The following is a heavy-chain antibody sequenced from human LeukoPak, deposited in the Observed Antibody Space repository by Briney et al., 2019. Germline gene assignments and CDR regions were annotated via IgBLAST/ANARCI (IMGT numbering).Heavy chain of an antibody. V-gene: IGHV3-7*03. Sequence: GGSLRLSCAASGFTFSSYWMSWVRQAPGKGLEWVASIEQDGSEKYYVDSVKGRFTISRDNAKNSLYLQMNSLRAEDTAVYYCARVITMVRGVIDIWGQGTLVTVSS. CDR1: GFTFSSYW. CDR2: IEQDGSEK. CDR3: ARVITMVRGVIDI. D-gene: IGHD3-10*01. J-gene: IGHJ3*02.